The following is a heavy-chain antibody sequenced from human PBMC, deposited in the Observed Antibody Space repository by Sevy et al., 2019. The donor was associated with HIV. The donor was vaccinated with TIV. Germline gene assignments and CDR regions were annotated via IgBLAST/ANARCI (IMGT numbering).Heavy chain of an antibody. Sequence: ASVKVSCTASGYTFTSYGISWVRQAPGQGLEWMGWISAYNGNTNYAQKLQGRVTLTTDTSTSTAYMELRSLGSDDTAVYYCARGYYDFWSGYYRRDAFDIWGQGTMVTV. D-gene: IGHD3-3*01. J-gene: IGHJ3*02. V-gene: IGHV1-18*01. CDR1: GYTFTSYG. CDR2: ISAYNGNT. CDR3: ARGYYDFWSGYYRRDAFDI.